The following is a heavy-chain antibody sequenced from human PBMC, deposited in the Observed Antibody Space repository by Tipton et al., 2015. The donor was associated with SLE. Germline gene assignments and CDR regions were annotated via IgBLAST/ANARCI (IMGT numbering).Heavy chain of an antibody. CDR1: GFTFSSYA. CDR3: ARDRDLWSGNDAFDI. V-gene: IGHV3-33*08. Sequence: SLRLSCEVSGFTFSSYAMSWVRQAPGKGLEWVAVVWYDGTSEYYADSVKGRFTISRDNSENTLSLQMNSLRVEDTAVYYCARDRDLWSGNDAFDIWGQGTMVTVSS. D-gene: IGHD3-3*01. CDR2: VWYDGTSE. J-gene: IGHJ3*02.